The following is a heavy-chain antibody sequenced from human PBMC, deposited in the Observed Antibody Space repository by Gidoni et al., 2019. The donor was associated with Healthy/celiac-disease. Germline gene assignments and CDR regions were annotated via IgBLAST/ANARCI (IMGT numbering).Heavy chain of an antibody. J-gene: IGHJ4*02. CDR3: ASKITMVRGVMGYFDY. CDR2: IYYSGST. CDR1: GGSISSSSSY. D-gene: IGHD3-10*01. Sequence: QLQLQESGPGLVKPSETLSLTCTVAGGSISSSSSYWGWIRQPPGKGLEWIGSIYYSGSTYYNPSLKSRVTISVDTSKNQFSLKLSSVTAADTAVYYCASKITMVRGVMGYFDYWGQGTLVTVSS. V-gene: IGHV4-39*07.